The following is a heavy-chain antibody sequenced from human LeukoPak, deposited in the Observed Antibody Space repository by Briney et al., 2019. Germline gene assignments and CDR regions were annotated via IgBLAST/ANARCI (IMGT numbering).Heavy chain of an antibody. CDR2: IYVTGST. V-gene: IGHV4-59*01. CDR3: ARGYDYFDY. D-gene: IGHD5-12*01. CDR1: GGSIGTYY. J-gene: IGHJ4*02. Sequence: PSETLSLTCTVSGGSIGTYYWSWIRQSPGKGLEWIGYIYVTGSTRYNPSLKSRVTISVDTSKNQFSLKLSSVTAADTAVYYCARGYDYFDYWGQGTLVTVSS.